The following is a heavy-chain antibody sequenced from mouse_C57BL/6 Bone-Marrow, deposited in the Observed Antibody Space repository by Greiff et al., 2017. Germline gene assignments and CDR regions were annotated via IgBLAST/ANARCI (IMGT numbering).Heavy chain of an antibody. CDR1: GYTFTSYG. V-gene: IGHV1-81*01. Sequence: VQLQESGAELARPGASVKLSCKASGYTFTSYGISWVKQRTGQGLEWIGEIYPRSGNTYYNEKFKGKATLTADKSSSTAYLELRSLTSEDSAVYFCARVPPLWPFDYWGQGTTLTGSS. CDR3: ARVPPLWPFDY. J-gene: IGHJ2*01. CDR2: IYPRSGNT. D-gene: IGHD1-1*01.